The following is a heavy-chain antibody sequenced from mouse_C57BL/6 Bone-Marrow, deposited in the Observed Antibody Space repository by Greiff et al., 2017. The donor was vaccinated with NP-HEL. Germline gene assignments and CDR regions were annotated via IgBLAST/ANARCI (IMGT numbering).Heavy chain of an antibody. CDR3: AGGRDWDY. Sequence: VQLQQSGAELVRPGASVKLSCKASGYTFTDYYINWVKQRPGQGLEWIARIYPGSGNTYYNEKFKGKATLTAEKSSSTAYMQLSSLTSEDSAVYVCAGGRDWDYGGQGTTLTVSS. V-gene: IGHV1-76*01. CDR1: GYTFTDYY. CDR2: IYPGSGNT. J-gene: IGHJ2*01. D-gene: IGHD3-3*01.